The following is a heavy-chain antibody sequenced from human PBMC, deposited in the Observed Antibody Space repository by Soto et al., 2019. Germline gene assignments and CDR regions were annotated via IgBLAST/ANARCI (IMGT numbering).Heavy chain of an antibody. CDR1: GFTFSSYS. J-gene: IGHJ5*02. Sequence: GGSLRLSCAASGFTFSSYSMSWVRQAPGKGLEWVANIKQDGSEKYYVDSVKGRFTISRDNAKNSLYLQMNSLRAEDTAVYYCASITSSWYYFRFDPWGQGTLVTVSS. CDR3: ASITSSWYYFRFDP. CDR2: IKQDGSEK. D-gene: IGHD6-13*01. V-gene: IGHV3-7*01.